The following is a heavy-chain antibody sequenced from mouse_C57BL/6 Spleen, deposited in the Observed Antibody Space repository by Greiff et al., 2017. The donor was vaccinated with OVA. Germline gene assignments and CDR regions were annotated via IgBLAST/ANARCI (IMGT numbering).Heavy chain of an antibody. CDR3: ARRGSSLDY. D-gene: IGHD1-1*01. J-gene: IGHJ2*01. CDR1: GYTFTSYW. V-gene: IGHV1-69*01. Sequence: VKLQQPGAELVMPGASVKLPCKASGYTFTSYWMHWVKQRPGQGLEWIGEIDPSDSYTNYNQKFKGKSTLTVDKSSSTAYMQLSSLTSEDSAVYYCARRGSSLDYWGQGTTLTVSS. CDR2: IDPSDSYT.